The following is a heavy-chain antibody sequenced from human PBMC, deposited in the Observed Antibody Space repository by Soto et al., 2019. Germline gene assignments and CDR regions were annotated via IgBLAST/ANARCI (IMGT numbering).Heavy chain of an antibody. V-gene: IGHV1-18*01. D-gene: IGHD1-26*01. J-gene: IGHJ4*02. CDR2: ISAYNGNT. CDR3: ARDLGGSYYAPVDY. Sequence: EASVKVSCKASGYTFTSYGISWVRQAPGQGLEWMGWISAYNGNTKYAQKLQGRVTTTTDTSTSTAYMELRSLRSDDTAVYYCARDLGGSYYAPVDYWGQGTLVTSPQ. CDR1: GYTFTSYG.